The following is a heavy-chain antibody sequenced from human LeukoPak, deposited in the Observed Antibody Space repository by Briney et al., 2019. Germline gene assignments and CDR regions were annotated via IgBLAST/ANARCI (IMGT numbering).Heavy chain of an antibody. CDR2: ISWNSGSI. Sequence: AGGSLRLSCAASGFTLDDYAMHWVRKAPGKGLEWVSGISWNSGSIGYADSVKGRFTISRDNAVNTLYLHMTSLRAEDTALYYCAKDIWGTSSWYYFDYWGQGTLVTVSS. V-gene: IGHV3-9*01. J-gene: IGHJ4*02. CDR1: GFTLDDYA. CDR3: AKDIWGTSSWYYFDY. D-gene: IGHD6-13*01.